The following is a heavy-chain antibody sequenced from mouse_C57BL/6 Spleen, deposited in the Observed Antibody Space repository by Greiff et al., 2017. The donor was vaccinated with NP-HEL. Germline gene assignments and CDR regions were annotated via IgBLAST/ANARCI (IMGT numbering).Heavy chain of an antibody. V-gene: IGHV5-6*01. CDR2: ISSGGSYT. J-gene: IGHJ3*01. CDR3: ARQYSNYVWFAY. D-gene: IGHD2-5*01. Sequence: EVKLMESGGDLVKPGGSLKLSCAASGFTFSSYGMSWVRQTPDKRLEWVATISSGGSYTYYPDSVKGRFTISRDNAKNTLYLQMSSLKSEDTAMYYCARQYSNYVWFAYWGQGTLVTVSA. CDR1: GFTFSSYG.